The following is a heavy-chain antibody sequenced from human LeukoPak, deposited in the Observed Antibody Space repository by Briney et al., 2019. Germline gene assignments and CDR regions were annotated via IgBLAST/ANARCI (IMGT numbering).Heavy chain of an antibody. D-gene: IGHD4-23*01. J-gene: IGHJ4*02. Sequence: SQTLSLTCAVSGGSISSGGYSWSWIRQPPGKGLEWTGYIYHSGSTYYNPSLKSRVTISVDRSKNQFSLKLSSVTAADTAVYYCARGFLYGGNSATYFDYWGQGTLVTVSS. CDR1: GGSISSGGYS. CDR2: IYHSGST. V-gene: IGHV4-30-2*01. CDR3: ARGFLYGGNSATYFDY.